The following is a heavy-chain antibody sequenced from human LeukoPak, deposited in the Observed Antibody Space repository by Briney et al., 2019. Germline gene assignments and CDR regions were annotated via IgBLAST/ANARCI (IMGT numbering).Heavy chain of an antibody. CDR1: GFTFSSYA. CDR3: ARGEDSSGYYTRFGAFDI. CDR2: ISYDGSNK. D-gene: IGHD3-22*01. J-gene: IGHJ3*02. V-gene: IGHV3-30*01. Sequence: GGSLRLSCAASGFTFSSYAMHWVRQAPGKGLEWAAVISYDGSNKYYADSVKGRFTISRDNSKNTLYLQMNSLRAEDTAVYYCARGEDSSGYYTRFGAFDIWGQGTMVTVSS.